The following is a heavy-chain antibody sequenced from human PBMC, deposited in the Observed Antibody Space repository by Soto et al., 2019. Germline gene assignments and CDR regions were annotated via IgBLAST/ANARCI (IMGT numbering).Heavy chain of an antibody. D-gene: IGHD3-10*01. CDR1: GDTFNFYT. J-gene: IGHJ4*02. CDR2: IIHVLSMS. Sequence: QVRLVQFGAEVKKPGSSVRVSCTASGDTFNFYTISWVRQVPGQGPGWMGMIIHVLSMSNYAPKFQGRVTMRADKSTSTGDVNRSGRTSEDTAVYYCATNYGSGNTHFASCGQGSLVTVSS. CDR3: ATNYGSGNTHFAS. V-gene: IGHV1-69*02.